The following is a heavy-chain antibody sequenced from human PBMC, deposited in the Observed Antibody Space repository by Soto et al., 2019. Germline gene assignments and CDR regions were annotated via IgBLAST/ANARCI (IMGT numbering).Heavy chain of an antibody. J-gene: IGHJ1*01. D-gene: IGHD3-10*01. V-gene: IGHV3-23*01. CDR2: INPAGDST. Sequence: EVQLLESGGGLVQPGGSLRLSCAASGFTFSSYAMSWVRQAPGKGLEWVSAINPAGDSTYYGDSVRGRFTISRDNSRTTLYLQMDSRRAEDTAIYYCAKRGAFRGPEDSWGQGALVIVSS. CDR1: GFTFSSYA. CDR3: AKRGAFRGPEDS.